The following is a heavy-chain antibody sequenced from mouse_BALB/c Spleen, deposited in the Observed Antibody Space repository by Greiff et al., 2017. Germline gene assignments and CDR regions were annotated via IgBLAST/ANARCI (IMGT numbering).Heavy chain of an antibody. CDR3: ARGYGNNLFAY. Sequence: EVKLMESGGGLVKPGGSLKLSCAASGFTFSSYAMSWVRQSPEKRLEWVAEISSGGSYTYYPDTVTGRFTISRDNAKNTLYLEMSSLRSEDTAMYYCARGYGNNLFAYWGQGTLVTVSA. CDR1: GFTFSSYA. J-gene: IGHJ3*01. CDR2: ISSGGSYT. V-gene: IGHV5-9-4*01. D-gene: IGHD2-1*01.